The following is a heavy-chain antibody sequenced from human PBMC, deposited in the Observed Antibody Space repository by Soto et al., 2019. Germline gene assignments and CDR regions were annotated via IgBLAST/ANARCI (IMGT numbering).Heavy chain of an antibody. Sequence: QVHLVESGGGVVQPGMTLRLSCAGSGFTFGSYGMHWVRQAPGKGLEWVAGISYDGSKKYYGESVKGRFTISSDNSKNTVYLQINSLRVEDTAVYYCAKAIENYSTGYYKPFYYFGVDVWGQGTTVTVSS. CDR2: ISYDGSKK. D-gene: IGHD3-22*01. J-gene: IGHJ6*02. CDR3: AKAIENYSTGYYKPFYYFGVDV. V-gene: IGHV3-30*18. CDR1: GFTFGSYG.